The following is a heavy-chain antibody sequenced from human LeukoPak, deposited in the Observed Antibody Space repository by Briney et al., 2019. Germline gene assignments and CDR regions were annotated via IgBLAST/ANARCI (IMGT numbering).Heavy chain of an antibody. CDR1: GYTFTSYG. J-gene: IGHJ4*02. D-gene: IGHD6-19*01. CDR3: ARSRQQWLVPDY. V-gene: IGHV1-18*01. Sequence: ASVKVSCKASGYTFTSYGTSWVRQAPGQGLEWMGWISAYNGNTNYAQKLQGRVTMTTDPSTSTAYMELRSLRSDDTAVYYCARSRQQWLVPDYWGQGTLVTVSS. CDR2: ISAYNGNT.